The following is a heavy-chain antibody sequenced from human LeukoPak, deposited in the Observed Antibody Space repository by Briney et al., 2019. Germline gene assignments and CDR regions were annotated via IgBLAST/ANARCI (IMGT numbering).Heavy chain of an antibody. CDR2: ITWNSGSI. CDR1: GFPFDDYP. D-gene: IGHD6-19*01. CDR3: AKDRGQWLVLAYDAFDI. V-gene: IGHV3-9*01. J-gene: IGHJ3*02. Sequence: PGSSLRLSCAASGFPFDDYPMHWVRQAPRKGLKWVSCITWNSGSIGYADSVKGRINISRDNDKNSLYLQMNSLRAEDTALYYCAKDRGQWLVLAYDAFDIWGQGTMVTVSS.